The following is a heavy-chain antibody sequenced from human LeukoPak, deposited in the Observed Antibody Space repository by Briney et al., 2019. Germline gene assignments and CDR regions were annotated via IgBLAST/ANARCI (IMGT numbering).Heavy chain of an antibody. CDR3: VKDRTTSYFDY. V-gene: IGHV3-33*06. J-gene: IGHJ4*02. Sequence: GGSLRLSCAASGFSFSSYGMHWVRQAPGKGLEWVAVIWYDGSNKYYAESVKGRFTISRDNSKNTLYLQMNSLRAEDTAVYYCVKDRTTSYFDYWGREPWSPSPQ. D-gene: IGHD4-17*01. CDR1: GFSFSSYG. CDR2: IWYDGSNK.